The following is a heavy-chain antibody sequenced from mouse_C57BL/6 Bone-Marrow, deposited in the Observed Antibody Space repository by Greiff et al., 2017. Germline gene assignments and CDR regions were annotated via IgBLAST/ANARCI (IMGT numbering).Heavy chain of an antibody. CDR1: GFTFSSYA. CDR2: ISDGGSYT. J-gene: IGHJ2*01. V-gene: IGHV5-4*01. CDR3: ARGGSTMNDY. Sequence: EVQLQQSGGGLVKPGGSLKLSCAASGFTFSSYAMPWVRQTPEKRLEWVATISDGGSYTYYPDNVKGRFTLSRDNAKNNLYLQMSHLKSEDTAMYYCARGGSTMNDYWGQGTTLTVSS. D-gene: IGHD2-4*01.